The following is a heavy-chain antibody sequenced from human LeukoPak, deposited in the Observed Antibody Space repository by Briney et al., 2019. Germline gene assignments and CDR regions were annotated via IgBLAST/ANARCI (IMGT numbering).Heavy chain of an antibody. J-gene: IGHJ4*02. CDR1: GITVGSNY. CDR2: IYSGGRT. CDR3: ARDATVDGYNYGAFDY. D-gene: IGHD5-24*01. V-gene: IGHV3-66*01. Sequence: GGSLRLSCAASGITVGSNYMSWVRQAPGKGLEWVSVIYSGGRTYYADSVKGRFTLSRDNSKNTLYLQMNSLRAEDTAVYFCARDATVDGYNYGAFDYWGQGTLGTVSS.